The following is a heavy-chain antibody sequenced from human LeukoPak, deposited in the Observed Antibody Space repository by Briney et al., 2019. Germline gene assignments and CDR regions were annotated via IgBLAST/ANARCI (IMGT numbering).Heavy chain of an antibody. CDR3: ARSGRGTYYYFDL. Sequence: SVKVSCKASGGTFSSYAISWVRQAPGQGLEWMGGIIPIFGTANYAQKFLGRVSMTADTATSTAYMELRSLTSDDTAMYYCARSGRGTYYYFDLWGQGTLVTVSS. D-gene: IGHD5-12*01. V-gene: IGHV1-69*06. CDR2: IIPIFGTA. CDR1: GGTFSSYA. J-gene: IGHJ4*02.